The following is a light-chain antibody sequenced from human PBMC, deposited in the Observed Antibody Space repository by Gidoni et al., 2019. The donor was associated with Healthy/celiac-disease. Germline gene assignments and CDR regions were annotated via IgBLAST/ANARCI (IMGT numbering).Light chain of an antibody. CDR1: NIGSKS. V-gene: IGLV3-21*02. Sequence: SYVLTQPPSVSVAPGQTARITFGGNNIGSKSGHWYQQEPGQAPWLVVYDDSDRPSGIPERFSGSNSGNTATLTISRVEAGDEADYYCQVWDSSSDHVVFGGGTKLTVL. J-gene: IGLJ2*01. CDR3: QVWDSSSDHVV. CDR2: DDS.